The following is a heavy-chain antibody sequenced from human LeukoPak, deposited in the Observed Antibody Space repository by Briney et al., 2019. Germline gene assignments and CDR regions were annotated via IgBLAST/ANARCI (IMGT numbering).Heavy chain of an antibody. Sequence: GGSLRLSCAASGFTFSSYWMSWVRQAPGKGLEWVANIKQDGSEKYYVDSVKGRFTISRDNAKNSLYLQMNSLRAEDTAVYYCAREPYSSGWYPKDYYYYYMDVWGKGTTVTISS. V-gene: IGHV3-7*01. CDR1: GFTFSSYW. CDR3: AREPYSSGWYPKDYYYYYMDV. D-gene: IGHD6-19*01. J-gene: IGHJ6*03. CDR2: IKQDGSEK.